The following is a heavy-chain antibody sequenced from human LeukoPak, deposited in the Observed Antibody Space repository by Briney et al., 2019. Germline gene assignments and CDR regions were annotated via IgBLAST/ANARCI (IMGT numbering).Heavy chain of an antibody. Sequence: SETLSLTCAVSGYSISSGYYWGWIRQPPGRGLEWIGSIYHSGSTYYNPSLKSRVTISVDTSKNQSSLKLSSVTAADTAVYYCARVFLAGSYSIDYWGQGTLVTVSS. D-gene: IGHD3-10*01. CDR2: IYHSGST. V-gene: IGHV4-38-2*01. CDR3: ARVFLAGSYSIDY. J-gene: IGHJ4*02. CDR1: GYSISSGYY.